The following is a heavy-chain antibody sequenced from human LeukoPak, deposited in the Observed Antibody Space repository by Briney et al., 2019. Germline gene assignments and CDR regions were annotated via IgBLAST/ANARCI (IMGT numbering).Heavy chain of an antibody. V-gene: IGHV4-61*02. CDR2: IYTSGST. CDR1: GGSISSGSYY. D-gene: IGHD1-1*01. J-gene: IGHJ4*02. Sequence: PSQTLSLTCTVSGGSISSGSYYWSWIRQPAGKGLEWIGRIYTSGSTNYNPSLKSRVTISVDTSKNQFSLKLSSVTAADTAVYYCARAPATGRLHFDYWGQGTLVTVSS. CDR3: ARAPATGRLHFDY.